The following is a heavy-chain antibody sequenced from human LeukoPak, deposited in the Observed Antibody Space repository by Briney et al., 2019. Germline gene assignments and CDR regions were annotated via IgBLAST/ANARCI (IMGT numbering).Heavy chain of an antibody. J-gene: IGHJ4*02. CDR3: AKAIWDGDYYFFDY. V-gene: IGHV3-23*01. CDR2: ISGSGGST. Sequence: GGSLRLSCAASGFTFSSYAMSCVRQAPGKGLEWVSAISGSGGSTYYADSVKGRFTISRDNSKNTLYLQMNSLRAEDTAVYYCAKAIWDGDYYFFDYWGQGTLVTVSS. CDR1: GFTFSSYA. D-gene: IGHD4-17*01.